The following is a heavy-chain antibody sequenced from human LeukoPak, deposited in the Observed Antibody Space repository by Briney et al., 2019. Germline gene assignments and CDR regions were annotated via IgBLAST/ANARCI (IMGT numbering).Heavy chain of an antibody. V-gene: IGHV1-2*06. D-gene: IGHD3-10*01. CDR3: AREGRSLLWFGEK. CDR1: GYTFTGYY. J-gene: IGHJ4*02. CDR2: INPNSGGT. Sequence: ASVKVSCKASGYTFTGYYMHWVRQAPGQGLEWMGRINPNSGGTNYAQKFQGRVTMTRDTSISTAYMELSRLGSDDTAVYYCAREGRSLLWFGEKWGQGTLVTVSS.